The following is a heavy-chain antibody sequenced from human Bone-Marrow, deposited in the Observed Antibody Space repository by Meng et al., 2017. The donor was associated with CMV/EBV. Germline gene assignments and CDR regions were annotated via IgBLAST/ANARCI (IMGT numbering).Heavy chain of an antibody. D-gene: IGHD1-26*01. CDR2: TYNTGRD. J-gene: IGHJ4*02. Sequence: SETLSLTCTVYGASVSSDDYHWSWIRQPPGKELEWIGQTYNTGRDTFNPSLQSRVTISADTSKNQFSLKLTSVTTADTAVYFRVAYLVGIGGRGYWGQGTVVTGSS. CDR3: VAYLVGIGGRGY. V-gene: IGHV4-61*08. CDR1: GASVSSDDYH.